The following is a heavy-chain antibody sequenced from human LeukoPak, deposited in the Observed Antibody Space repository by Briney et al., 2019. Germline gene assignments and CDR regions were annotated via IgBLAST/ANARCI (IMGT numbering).Heavy chain of an antibody. CDR3: ARDLDY. CDR1: GVSINTYY. Sequence: SETLSLTCTVSGVSINTYYASWIRQAPGKGLEFIGFIYNGGNTNYNPSLKSRATISVDTSNNQFSLKLSSVTAADTAVYYCARDLDYWGQGTLVTVSS. J-gene: IGHJ4*02. CDR2: IYNGGNT. V-gene: IGHV4-59*13.